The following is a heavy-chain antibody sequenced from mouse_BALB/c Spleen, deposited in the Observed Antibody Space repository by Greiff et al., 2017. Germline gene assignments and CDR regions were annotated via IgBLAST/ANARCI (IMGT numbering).Heavy chain of an antibody. D-gene: IGHD1-1*01. CDR3: ARAHYGSSPAWFAY. CDR1: GYAFTNYL. J-gene: IGHJ3*01. Sequence: VMLVESGAELVRPGTSVKVSCKASGYAFTNYLIEWVKQRPGQGLEWIGVINPGSGGTNYNEKFKGKATLTADKSSSTAYMQLSSLTSDDSAVYFCARAHYGSSPAWFAYWGQGTLVTVSA. CDR2: INPGSGGT. V-gene: IGHV1-54*01.